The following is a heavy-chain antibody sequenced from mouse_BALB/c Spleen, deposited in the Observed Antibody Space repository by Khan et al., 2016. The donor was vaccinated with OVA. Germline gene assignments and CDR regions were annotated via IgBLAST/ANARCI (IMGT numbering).Heavy chain of an antibody. CDR3: ARIKKIVATYLDY. J-gene: IGHJ2*01. D-gene: IGHD1-1*01. V-gene: IGHV1S81*02. Sequence: QVQLQQPGAELVKAGASVKMSCKASGYTFTSYWMHWVKQRLGQGLEWFAETNPTNGRTYYNAKFKSKATLTVDKSSSTAYMLLSGPTFEDSAVYYCARIKKIVATYLDYWGQGTTLTGSS. CDR2: TNPTNGRT. CDR1: GYTFTSYW.